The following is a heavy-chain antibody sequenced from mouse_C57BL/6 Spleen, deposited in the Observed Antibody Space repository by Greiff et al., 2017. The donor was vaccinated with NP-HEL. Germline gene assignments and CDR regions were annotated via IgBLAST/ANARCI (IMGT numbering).Heavy chain of an antibody. CDR2: IDPSDSYT. V-gene: IGHV1-69*01. CDR1: GYTFTSYW. J-gene: IGHJ2*01. CDR3: ARKANWDAYFDY. Sequence: QVQLQQPGAELVMPGASVKLSCKASGYTFTSYWMHWVKQRPGQGLEWIGEIDPSDSYTNYNQKFKGKSTLTVDKSSSTAYMQLSSLSSEDSAVYYCARKANWDAYFDYWGQGTTLTVSS. D-gene: IGHD4-1*01.